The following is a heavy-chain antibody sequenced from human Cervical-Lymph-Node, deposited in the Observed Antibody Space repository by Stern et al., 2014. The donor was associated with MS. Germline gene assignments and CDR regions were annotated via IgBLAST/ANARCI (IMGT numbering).Heavy chain of an antibody. CDR2: INPNTGVT. D-gene: IGHD2-15*01. CDR3: ARGYPFFDN. CDR1: GYTFTGFF. V-gene: IGHV1-2*02. Sequence: QLVQSGAEVKKPGASVKVSCTASGYTFTGFFLHWVRQAPGQGLEWVGWINPNTGVTKSAQKFQGVATLAKETPINTALMLHNRLKSDDTAVFYCARGYPFFDNWGQGTLVTVSS. J-gene: IGHJ4*02.